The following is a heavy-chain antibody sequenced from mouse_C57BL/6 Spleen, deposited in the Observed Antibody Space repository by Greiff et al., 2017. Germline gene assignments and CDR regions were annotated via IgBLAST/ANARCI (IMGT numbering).Heavy chain of an antibody. CDR1: GFTFSSYA. Sequence: DVQLVESGGGLVKPGGSLKLSCAASGFTFSSYAMSWVRQTPEKRLEWVATISDGGSYTYYPDNVKGRFTISRDNAKNNLYLQMSHLKSEDTAMYYCARDLDWYFDVWGTGTTVTVSS. CDR2: ISDGGSYT. CDR3: ARDLDWYFDV. J-gene: IGHJ1*03. V-gene: IGHV5-4*01.